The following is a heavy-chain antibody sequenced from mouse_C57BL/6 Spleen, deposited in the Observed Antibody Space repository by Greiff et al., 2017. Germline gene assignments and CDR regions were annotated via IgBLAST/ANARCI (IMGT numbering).Heavy chain of an antibody. D-gene: IGHD1-1*01. Sequence: VKLQESGAELVKPGASVKLSCKASGYTFTSYWMHWVKQRPGQGLEWIGMIHPNSGSTNYNEKFKSKATLTVDKSSSTAYMQLSSLTSEDSAVYYCARGTTVAPFDYWGQGTTLTVSS. CDR1: GYTFTSYW. CDR2: IHPNSGST. J-gene: IGHJ2*01. V-gene: IGHV1-64*01. CDR3: ARGTTVAPFDY.